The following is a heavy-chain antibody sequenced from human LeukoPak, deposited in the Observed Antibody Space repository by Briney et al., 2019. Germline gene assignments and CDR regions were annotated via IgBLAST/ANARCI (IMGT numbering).Heavy chain of an antibody. CDR3: AKDREQQQPAWYNWFDP. J-gene: IGHJ5*02. V-gene: IGHV3-33*06. D-gene: IGHD6-13*01. Sequence: GGSLRLSCAASGFTFSSYGMHWVRQAPGKGLEWVAVIWYDGSNKYYADSVKGRFTISRDNSKNTLYLQMNSLRAEDTAVYYCAKDREQQQPAWYNWFDPWGQGTLVTVSS. CDR2: IWYDGSNK. CDR1: GFTFSSYG.